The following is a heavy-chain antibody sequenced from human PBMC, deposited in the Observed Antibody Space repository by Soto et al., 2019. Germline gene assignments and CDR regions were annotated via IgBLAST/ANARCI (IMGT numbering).Heavy chain of an antibody. CDR1: GFSFSRYG. D-gene: IGHD3-22*01. CDR3: AKSPYDDTSGYYYYFHY. J-gene: IGHJ4*02. Sequence: QVQLVESGGGVVQPGRSLRLSCAASGFSFSRYGMHWVRQAPGKGLEWVADVSFDGSDEHYADSVKGRFTISRDNSKYTVYLQMNSLSTEDTAVYYCAKSPYDDTSGYYYYFHYWGQGALVTVSS. CDR2: VSFDGSDE. V-gene: IGHV3-30*18.